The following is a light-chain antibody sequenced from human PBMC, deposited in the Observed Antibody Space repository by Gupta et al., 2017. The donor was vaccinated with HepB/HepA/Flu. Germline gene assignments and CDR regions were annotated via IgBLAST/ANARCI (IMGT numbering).Light chain of an antibody. CDR1: SSNIGSNT. J-gene: IGLJ2*01. Sequence: QSVLTQPPSASGTPGKRVTISCSGSSSNIGSNTVNWYQQLPGTAPKLLIYSNNPRPSGVPDRFSGSKSGTSASLAISGLQSEDEADYYCAAWDDSLNGRVFGGGTKLTVL. CDR3: AAWDDSLNGRV. V-gene: IGLV1-44*01. CDR2: SNN.